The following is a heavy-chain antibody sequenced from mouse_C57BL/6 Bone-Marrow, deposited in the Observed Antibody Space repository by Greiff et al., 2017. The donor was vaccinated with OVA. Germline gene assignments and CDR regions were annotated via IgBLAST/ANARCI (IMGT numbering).Heavy chain of an antibody. Sequence: VQLQQSGPELVKPGASVKISCKASGYAFSSSWMNWVKQRPGKGLEWIGRIYPGDGDTNYNGKFKGKATLTADKSSSTAYMQLSSLTSEDSAVYFCARSFYYGPAWFAYWGQGTLVTVSA. J-gene: IGHJ3*01. CDR1: GYAFSSSW. V-gene: IGHV1-82*01. CDR3: ARSFYYGPAWFAY. CDR2: IYPGDGDT. D-gene: IGHD2-1*01.